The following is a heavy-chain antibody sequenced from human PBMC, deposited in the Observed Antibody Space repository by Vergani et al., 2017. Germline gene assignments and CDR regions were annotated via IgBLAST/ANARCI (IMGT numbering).Heavy chain of an antibody. CDR2: IYYSGST. D-gene: IGHD6-13*01. CDR1: GGSISSYD. V-gene: IGHV4-59*01. Sequence: QVQLQESGPGLVKPSETLSLTCTVSGGSISSYDWSWIRQPPGKGLEWIGYIYYSGSTNYNPSLKSRVTISVDTSKNQFSLKLSSVTAADTAVYYCERVRAAAEYYYYSYYMDVSGKGTSVTVPS. J-gene: IGHJ6*03. CDR3: ERVRAAAEYYYYSYYMDV.